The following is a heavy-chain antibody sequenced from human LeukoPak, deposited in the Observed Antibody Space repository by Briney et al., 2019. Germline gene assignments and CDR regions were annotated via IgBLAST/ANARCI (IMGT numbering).Heavy chain of an antibody. Sequence: GASVKVSCKASGYTFTAYNMDWVRQAPGQGLEWMGWINPNSGGTNYAQKFQGRVTMTRDTSISTAYMELSRLRSDDTAVYYCARDLEFDYWGQGTLVTVSS. J-gene: IGHJ4*02. D-gene: IGHD1-1*01. CDR3: ARDLEFDY. CDR1: GYTFTAYN. CDR2: INPNSGGT. V-gene: IGHV1-2*02.